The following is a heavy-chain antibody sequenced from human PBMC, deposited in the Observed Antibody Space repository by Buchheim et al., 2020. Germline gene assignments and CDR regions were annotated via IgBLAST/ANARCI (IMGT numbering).Heavy chain of an antibody. Sequence: QVHLQESGPGLVKPSETLSLTCNVSGGSIKRYYWSWIRQAAGKGLELVGRIYSSGNANYSPSLRSRVTMSVDTSKNQVFLRLTSVTAADTAMYFCAREEKTAIPDYWGQG. CDR2: IYSSGNA. D-gene: IGHD2-21*02. CDR3: AREEKTAIPDY. V-gene: IGHV4-4*07. J-gene: IGHJ4*02. CDR1: GGSIKRYY.